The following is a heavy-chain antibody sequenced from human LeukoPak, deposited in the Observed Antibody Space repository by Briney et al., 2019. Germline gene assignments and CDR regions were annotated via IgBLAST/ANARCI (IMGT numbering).Heavy chain of an antibody. D-gene: IGHD2-15*01. J-gene: IGHJ4*02. V-gene: IGHV3-7*04. CDR1: GFSFGSHW. CDR2: ISQGGSET. CDR3: ARDHVAPGLLFDY. Sequence: GGSLRLSCGTSGFSFGSHWMVWVRQAPGKGLEWVATISQGGSETHYVDSVKGRFTISRDNAKNSLFLQLNSLRAEDTAVYYCARDHVAPGLLFDYWGQGTLVTVSS.